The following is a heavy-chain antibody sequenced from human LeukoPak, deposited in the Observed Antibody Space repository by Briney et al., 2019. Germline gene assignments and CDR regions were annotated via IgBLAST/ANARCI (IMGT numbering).Heavy chain of an antibody. V-gene: IGHV3-23*01. CDR3: TKLGLLAYCGGDCRGMDV. Sequence: PGGSLRLSCAASGFAFNTYAMSWVRQAPGKGLEWVSVISGSGDSIFYAGSVKGRFTISRDNSRSTLYLQMNSLRVEDTAVYYCTKLGLLAYCGGDCRGMDVWGQGTTVTVSS. D-gene: IGHD2-21*02. J-gene: IGHJ6*02. CDR1: GFAFNTYA. CDR2: ISGSGDSI.